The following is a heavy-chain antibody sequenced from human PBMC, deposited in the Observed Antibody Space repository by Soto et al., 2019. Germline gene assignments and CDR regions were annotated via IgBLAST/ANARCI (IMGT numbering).Heavy chain of an antibody. CDR2: MNPNSGNT. D-gene: IGHD6-19*01. CDR3: ARGRQQWLVRGWYFDL. CDR1: GYTFTSYD. Sequence: QVQLVQSGAEVKKPGASVKVSCKASGYTFTSYDINWVRQATGQGLEWMGWMNPNSGNTGYAQKFQGRVTMTRNTSISTAYMELSSLISEDTAVYYCARGRQQWLVRGWYFDLWGRGTLVTVSS. V-gene: IGHV1-8*01. J-gene: IGHJ2*01.